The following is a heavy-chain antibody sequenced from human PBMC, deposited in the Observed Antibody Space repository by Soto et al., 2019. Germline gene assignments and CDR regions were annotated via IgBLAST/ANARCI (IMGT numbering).Heavy chain of an antibody. CDR1: GFTFSSYG. D-gene: IGHD6-19*01. CDR2: IWYDGSNK. J-gene: IGHJ4*02. V-gene: IGHV3-33*01. Sequence: QVQLVESGGGVVQPGRSLRLSCAASGFTFSSYGMHWVRQAPGKGLEWVAVIWYDGSNKYYADSVKGRFTISRDNSKNTLYLQMNSLRAEDTAVYYCARLSGYSSGWFVDYWGQGTLVTVSS. CDR3: ARLSGYSSGWFVDY.